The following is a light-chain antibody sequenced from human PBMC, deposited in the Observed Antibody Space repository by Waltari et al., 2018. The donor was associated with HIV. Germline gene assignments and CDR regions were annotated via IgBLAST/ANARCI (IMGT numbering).Light chain of an antibody. CDR2: KTI. V-gene: IGLV8-61*01. CDR3: VLFVGGDIWV. CDR1: SGPVSTSHY. J-gene: IGLJ3*02. Sequence: QTVVTQEPSLSVSPGGTVTLTCGLSSGPVSTSHYPTWYQQPPRQAPRALIYKTIMRSSGVPHRFAGSILGKKAALTITGAQAVDESDYYCVLFVGGDIWVFGGGTRLTVL.